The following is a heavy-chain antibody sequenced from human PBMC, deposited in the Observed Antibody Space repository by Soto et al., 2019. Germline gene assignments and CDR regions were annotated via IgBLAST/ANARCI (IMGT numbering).Heavy chain of an antibody. CDR3: ARDLTRVGIAVDGPYYYYGMDV. CDR2: ISYDGSNK. V-gene: IGHV3-30-3*01. J-gene: IGHJ6*02. Sequence: QVQLVESGGGVVQPGRSLRLSCAASGFTFSSYAMHWVRQAPGKGLEWVAVISYDGSNKYYADSVEGRFTISRDNSKNXXYXQXXSQRDEDTAVYYCARDLTRVGIAVDGPYYYYGMDVWGQGTTVTVSS. CDR1: GFTFSSYA. D-gene: IGHD6-19*01.